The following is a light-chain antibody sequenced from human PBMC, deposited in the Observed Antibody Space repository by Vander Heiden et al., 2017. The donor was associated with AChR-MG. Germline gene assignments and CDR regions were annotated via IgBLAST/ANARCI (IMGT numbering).Light chain of an antibody. Sequence: LQMTQSPSSLSASVGVRVTITCRASQGVRNYLAWYQQKPGKAPKRLFYAASIWQSGVPARFNGRGSGTEFTLTISSLQSEDVGIYYCQKYDREPGTFGQGTKVEIK. V-gene: IGKV1-27*01. CDR3: QKYDREPGT. J-gene: IGKJ1*01. CDR2: AAS. CDR1: QGVRNY.